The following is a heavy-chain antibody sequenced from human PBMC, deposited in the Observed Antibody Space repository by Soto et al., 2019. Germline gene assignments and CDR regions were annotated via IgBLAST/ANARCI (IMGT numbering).Heavy chain of an antibody. CDR3: ARRPEGQQREDFDH. V-gene: IGHV5-10-1*01. J-gene: IGHJ4*02. CDR2: IDPSDSYT. CDR1: GYSFTSYW. Sequence: GESLKISCKGSGYSFTSYWIGWVRQMPGKNLEWVGRIDPSDSYTSYSPSLEGHVTISADKSTSTAFLQWSSLKASDTAKYYCARRPEGQQREDFDHWGQGTLVTVSS. D-gene: IGHD5-18*01.